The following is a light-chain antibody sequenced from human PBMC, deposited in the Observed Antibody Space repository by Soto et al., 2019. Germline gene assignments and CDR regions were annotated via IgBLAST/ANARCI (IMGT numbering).Light chain of an antibody. CDR3: QQSYSIPYT. CDR1: QSISSH. Sequence: DIQMTQSPSSLPAFIGDRVTIACRASQSISSHLNWYQQRPGKSPKLLIFAASNLQSGVPSRFSGSGSGTDFTLTINSLQPEDFATYYWQQSYSIPYTFGQGTTLEIK. V-gene: IGKV1-39*01. CDR2: AAS. J-gene: IGKJ2*01.